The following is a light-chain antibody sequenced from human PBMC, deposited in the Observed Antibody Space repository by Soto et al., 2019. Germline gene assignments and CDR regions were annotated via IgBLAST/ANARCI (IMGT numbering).Light chain of an antibody. Sequence: QSALTRPASVSGSPGQSITISCTGTSSDVGNYNLVSWYQQHPGKAPKLMIYEVNKRPSGVSNRFSGSKSGNTASLTISGLQADDEADYYCCSYSKTPPYVFGTGTKVTAL. CDR3: CSYSKTPPYV. CDR1: SSDVGNYNL. V-gene: IGLV2-23*02. J-gene: IGLJ1*01. CDR2: EVN.